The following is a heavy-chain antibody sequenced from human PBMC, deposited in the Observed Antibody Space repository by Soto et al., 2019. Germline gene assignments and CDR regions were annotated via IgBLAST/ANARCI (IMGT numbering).Heavy chain of an antibody. CDR1: GFTFSSYG. J-gene: IGHJ6*02. CDR2: IWYDGSNK. V-gene: IGHV3-33*01. CDR3: ARATATYYYYGMDV. Sequence: GGSLRLSCAASGFTFSSYGMHWVRQAPGKGLEWVAVIWYDGSNKYYADSVKGRFTISRDNSKNTLYLQMNSLRAEDTAVYYCARATATYYYYGMDVWGQGTTVTVSS.